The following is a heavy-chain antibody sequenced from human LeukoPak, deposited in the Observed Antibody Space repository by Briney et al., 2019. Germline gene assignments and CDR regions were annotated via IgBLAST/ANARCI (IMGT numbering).Heavy chain of an antibody. CDR3: ARAPQGSWYLFDY. CDR1: GGSFSGYY. D-gene: IGHD6-13*01. CDR2: INHSGST. J-gene: IGHJ4*02. V-gene: IGHV4-34*01. Sequence: SETLSLTCAVHGGSFSGYYWSWIRQPPGKGLEWIGEINHSGSTNYNPSLKSRVIISVDTSKNQFSLKLSSVTAADTAVYYCARAPQGSWYLFDYWGQGTLVTVSS.